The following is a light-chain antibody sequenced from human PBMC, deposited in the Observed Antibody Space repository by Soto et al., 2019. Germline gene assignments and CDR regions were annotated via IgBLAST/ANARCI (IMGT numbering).Light chain of an antibody. Sequence: QSVLTQPPSASGTPGQRVTISCSGSSSNIGSNYVYWYQQLPGTAPKLLIYRNNQRPSGVPDRFSGSKSGTSASLAISGLRSEDEADYYCAAWDDSLSDRWVFGGGTKLTVL. CDR2: RNN. CDR1: SSNIGSNY. J-gene: IGLJ3*02. CDR3: AAWDDSLSDRWV. V-gene: IGLV1-47*01.